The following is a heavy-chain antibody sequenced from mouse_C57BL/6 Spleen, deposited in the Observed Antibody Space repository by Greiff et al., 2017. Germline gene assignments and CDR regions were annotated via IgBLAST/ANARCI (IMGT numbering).Heavy chain of an antibody. CDR1: ISLSTSGMGL. V-gene: IGHV8-2*01. CDR3: WRGNYYGSSRPYAMDY. CDR2: WNNDNY. D-gene: IGHD1-1*01. J-gene: IGHJ4*01. Sequence: QVTLKVSGPGILQPSQTLSLACTFSGISLSTSGMGLSWLRKPPGKALEWLASIWNNDNYYNPSLKSRLTISKETSNYQVFLKLTSVDTADSATYYGAWRGNYYGSSRPYAMDYWGQGTSVTVSS.